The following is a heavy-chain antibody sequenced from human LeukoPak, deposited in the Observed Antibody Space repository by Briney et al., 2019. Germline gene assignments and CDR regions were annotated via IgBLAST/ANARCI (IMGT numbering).Heavy chain of an antibody. CDR2: IIPIFGIA. CDR1: GGTFSSYA. J-gene: IGHJ4*02. CDR3: AIGYCTNGVCPPYDSREKYYFDY. V-gene: IGHV1-69*04. D-gene: IGHD2-8*01. Sequence: SVKVSCKASGGTFSSYAISWVRQAPGQGLEWMGRIIPIFGIANYAQKFQGRVTITADKSTSTAYVELSSLRSEDTAVYYCAIGYCTNGVCPPYDSREKYYFDYWGQGTLVTVSS.